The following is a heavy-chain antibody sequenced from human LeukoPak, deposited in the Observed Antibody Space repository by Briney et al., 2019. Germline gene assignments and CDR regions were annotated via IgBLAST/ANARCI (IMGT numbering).Heavy chain of an antibody. J-gene: IGHJ4*02. V-gene: IGHV3-33*01. CDR2: IWYDGSNK. Sequence: GGSLRLSCAASGFTFSSCGMHWVRQAPGKGLEWVAVIWYDGSNKHYADTVKGRFTISRDNSKNTLYLQMNSLRAEDTAVYYCARSGYGSGGPFDCWGQGTLVTVSS. CDR3: ARSGYGSGGPFDC. D-gene: IGHD3-10*01. CDR1: GFTFSSCG.